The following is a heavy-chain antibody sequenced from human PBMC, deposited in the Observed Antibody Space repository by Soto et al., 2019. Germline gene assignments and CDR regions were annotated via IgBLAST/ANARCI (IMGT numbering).Heavy chain of an antibody. Sequence: EVQLLESGGGLVQPGESLRLSCAASGFTFSSYAMSWVRQAPGEGLEWVSTISAGGSTTYYADSVKGRFTISRDNSKNNLHLQMNSLRAEDTAVYYCAKPGPTGTTGRTHPWFDSWGQGNLVTVSS. CDR3: AKPGPTGTTGRTHPWFDS. CDR1: GFTFSSYA. D-gene: IGHD1-7*01. J-gene: IGHJ5*01. V-gene: IGHV3-23*01. CDR2: ISAGGSTT.